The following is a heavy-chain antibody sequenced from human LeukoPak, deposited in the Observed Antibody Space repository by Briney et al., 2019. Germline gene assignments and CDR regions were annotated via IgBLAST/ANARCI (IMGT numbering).Heavy chain of an antibody. J-gene: IGHJ4*02. CDR2: MSPNSGNT. CDR3: ARNSFRSGTYTPHEY. Sequence: GASVQVSCQASGYTFTSYDINWVRQATGQGLEWMGWMSPNSGNTGNAQKFQGRVTMTRNTSISTAYMELSSLRSEDTAMYYCARNSFRSGTYTPHEYWGQGTLVTVSS. V-gene: IGHV1-8*01. CDR1: GYTFTSYD. D-gene: IGHD1-26*01.